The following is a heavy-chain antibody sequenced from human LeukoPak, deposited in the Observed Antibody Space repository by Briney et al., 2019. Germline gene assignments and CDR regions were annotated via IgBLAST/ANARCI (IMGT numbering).Heavy chain of an antibody. CDR2: MSYSGST. D-gene: IGHD5-12*01. J-gene: IGHJ4*02. Sequence: PSETLSLICAVSGDALTSYYWNGFRQPPGKGLEWLGLMSYSGSTKYNPSLKSRLSILEDVSKNQCSLTLNSVTAADTAVYYCARAGGWLTPDWGQGTLVTVSS. V-gene: IGHV4-59*01. CDR3: ARAGGWLTPD. CDR1: GDALTSYY.